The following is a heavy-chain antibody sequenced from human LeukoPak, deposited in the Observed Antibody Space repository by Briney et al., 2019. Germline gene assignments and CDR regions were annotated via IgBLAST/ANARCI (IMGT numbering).Heavy chain of an antibody. CDR3: ARDSSGYCSGGSCHVWFDP. V-gene: IGHV1-18*01. D-gene: IGHD2-15*01. CDR2: ISAYNGNT. J-gene: IGHJ5*02. Sequence: ASVKVSCKASGYTFTGYGISWVRQAPGQGLEWMGWISAYNGNTNYAQKLQGRVTMTTDTSTSTAYMELRSLRSDDTAVYYCARDSSGYCSGGSCHVWFDPWGQGTLVTVSS. CDR1: GYTFTGYG.